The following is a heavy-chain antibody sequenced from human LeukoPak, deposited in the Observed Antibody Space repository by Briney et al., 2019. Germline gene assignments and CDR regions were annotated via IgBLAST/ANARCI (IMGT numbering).Heavy chain of an antibody. Sequence: GGSLRLSCAASGFTFSSYWMHWVRQAPGKGLEWVSRINSDGSSTSYADSVKGRFTISRDNAKNTLYLQMNSLRAEDTAVYYCARGDIVVVPAAIVDYWGQGTLVTVSS. CDR1: GFTFSSYW. J-gene: IGHJ4*02. V-gene: IGHV3-74*01. CDR3: ARGDIVVVPAAIVDY. D-gene: IGHD2-2*02. CDR2: INSDGSST.